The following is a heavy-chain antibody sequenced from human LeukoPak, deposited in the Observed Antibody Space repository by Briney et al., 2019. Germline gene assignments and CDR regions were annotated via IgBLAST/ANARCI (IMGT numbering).Heavy chain of an antibody. V-gene: IGHV5-10-1*01. Sequence: GESLKISCQGSGYSFTGYWISWVRQMPGKGLEWMGTIDPSNSYTNYSPSFQGHVTISGDKSISTAYLRWSSLKASDTAIYYCARVVITMVRGVIIIPTEYDFWGQGTLVTVSS. CDR2: IDPSNSYT. D-gene: IGHD3-10*01. CDR3: ARVVITMVRGVIIIPTEYDF. J-gene: IGHJ4*02. CDR1: GYSFTGYW.